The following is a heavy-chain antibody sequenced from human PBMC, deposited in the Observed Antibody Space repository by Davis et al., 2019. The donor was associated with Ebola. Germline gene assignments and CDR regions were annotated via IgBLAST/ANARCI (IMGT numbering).Heavy chain of an antibody. CDR2: IYTSGST. V-gene: IGHV4-4*07. CDR3: ARGTYCSGGSCYYRGRYWFDP. J-gene: IGHJ5*02. Sequence: PSETLSLTCTVSGGSISSYYWSWIRQPAGKGLEWIGRIYTSGSTNYNPSLKSRVTISVDTSKNQFSLKLSSVTAADTAVYYCARGTYCSGGSCYYRGRYWFDPWGQGTLVTVSS. CDR1: GGSISSYY. D-gene: IGHD2-15*01.